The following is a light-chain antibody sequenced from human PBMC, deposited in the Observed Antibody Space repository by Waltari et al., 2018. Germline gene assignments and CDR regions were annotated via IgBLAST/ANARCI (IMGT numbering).Light chain of an antibody. J-gene: IGKJ4*01. CDR2: LGS. CDR3: MQVLQSPT. V-gene: IGKV2-28*01. Sequence: DIVMTQSPLSLPVTPGEPASISCRSSQSLLHSNGYNYLDWYLQKPGQSPQLLIYLGSNRASGVSDRFSGSGSGTDFTLKISRVEAEDVGVYYCMQVLQSPTFGGGTKVEIK. CDR1: QSLLHSNGYNY.